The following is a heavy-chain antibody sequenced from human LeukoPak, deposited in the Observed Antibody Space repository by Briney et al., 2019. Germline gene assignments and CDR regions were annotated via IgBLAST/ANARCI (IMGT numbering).Heavy chain of an antibody. CDR2: INSDGSST. J-gene: IGHJ5*02. CDR3: AREGIAAAGIDP. Sequence: GGSLRLSCAASGFTFSSYWMHWVRQAPGKGLVWVSRINSDGSSTSYADSVKGRFTIPRDNAKNTLYLQMNSLRAEDTAVYYCAREGIAAAGIDPWGQGTLVTVSS. V-gene: IGHV3-74*01. D-gene: IGHD6-13*01. CDR1: GFTFSSYW.